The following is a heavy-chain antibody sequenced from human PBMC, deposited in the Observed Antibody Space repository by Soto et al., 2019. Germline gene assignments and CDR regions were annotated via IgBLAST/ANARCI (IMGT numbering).Heavy chain of an antibody. Sequence: EVQLWESGGAWYSRGGSLRLSCAAPGFIFSHYGMGWVRQAPGKGLEWVSSISGDGTKTYDADSVKGRFTISRDNSKKTVDLQMTNLRVEDTAVYYCAKVACTAGTCENDFWGQGTLVNVSS. CDR2: ISGDGTKT. CDR3: AKVACTAGTCENDF. J-gene: IGHJ4*02. CDR1: GFIFSHYG. D-gene: IGHD2-8*02. V-gene: IGHV3-23*01.